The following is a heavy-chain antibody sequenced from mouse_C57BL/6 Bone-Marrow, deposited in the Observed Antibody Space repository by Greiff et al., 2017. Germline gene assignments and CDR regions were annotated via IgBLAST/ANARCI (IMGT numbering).Heavy chain of an antibody. V-gene: IGHV1-82*01. CDR2: LYPGDGDT. J-gene: IGHJ1*03. Sequence: VQLVESGPELVQPGASVKISCKASGYAFSSSWMNWVKQRPGKGLEWIGRLYPGDGDTNYNGKFKGKATLTSDKSSSTAYMQLSSLTSEDSAVYFCARCSNYWYFDVWGTGTTVTVSS. D-gene: IGHD6-1*01. CDR3: ARCSNYWYFDV. CDR1: GYAFSSSW.